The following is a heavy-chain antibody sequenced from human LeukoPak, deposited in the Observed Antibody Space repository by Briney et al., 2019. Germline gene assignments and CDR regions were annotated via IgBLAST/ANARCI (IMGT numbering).Heavy chain of an antibody. CDR2: IYPGDSDT. CDR3: ARYSSGARDAYYFDY. CDR1: GYSFTSYW. V-gene: IGHV5-51*01. Sequence: GESLKISCKGSGYSFTSYWIGWVRQMPGKGLEWMGIIYPGDSDTRYSPSFQGQVTISADKSISTAYLQWSSLKASDTAMYYCARYSSGARDAYYFDYWGQGTLVTVSS. D-gene: IGHD6-19*01. J-gene: IGHJ4*02.